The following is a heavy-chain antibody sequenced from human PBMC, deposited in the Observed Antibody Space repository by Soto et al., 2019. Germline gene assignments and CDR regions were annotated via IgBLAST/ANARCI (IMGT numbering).Heavy chain of an antibody. CDR3: ARVPIVGYCSGGSCSYDAFDI. CDR1: GGSISSGGYS. D-gene: IGHD2-15*01. Sequence: SETLSLTCAVSGGSISSGGYSWSWIRQPPGKGLEWIGYIYHSGSTNYNPSLKSRVTISVDTSKNQFSLKLSSVTAADTAVYYCARVPIVGYCSGGSCSYDAFDIWGQGTMVTVSS. CDR2: IYHSGST. V-gene: IGHV4-30-2*01. J-gene: IGHJ3*02.